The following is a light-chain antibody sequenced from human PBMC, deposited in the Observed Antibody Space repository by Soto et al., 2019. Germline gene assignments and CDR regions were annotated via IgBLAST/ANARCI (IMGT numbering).Light chain of an antibody. Sequence: EIVLTQSPGTLSLSPGERATLSCRASQSVSSSYLAWYQQKPGQAPRLLIYGASSRATGIPDRFSGSGSGTDFTLTISRLETEDFAVYYCQQYGSSPQLLRTFGQGTKLEL. CDR3: QQYGSSPQLLRT. J-gene: IGKJ2*01. CDR1: QSVSSSY. V-gene: IGKV3-20*01. CDR2: GAS.